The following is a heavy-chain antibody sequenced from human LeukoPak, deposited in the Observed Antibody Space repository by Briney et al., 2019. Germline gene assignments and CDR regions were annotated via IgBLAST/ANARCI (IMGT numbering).Heavy chain of an antibody. CDR2: IISSGNT. D-gene: IGHD6-13*01. Sequence: GGSLRLSCAASGFTFIRSAMTWFRQTPGKGLDWVSSIISSGNTYYADSVKGRFTISRDNYKNMLYLQMNSLRAEVTAVYYCVKGRISEDGLDFWGQGTLVTVSS. V-gene: IGHV3-23*01. CDR3: VKGRISEDGLDF. J-gene: IGHJ4*02. CDR1: GFTFIRSA.